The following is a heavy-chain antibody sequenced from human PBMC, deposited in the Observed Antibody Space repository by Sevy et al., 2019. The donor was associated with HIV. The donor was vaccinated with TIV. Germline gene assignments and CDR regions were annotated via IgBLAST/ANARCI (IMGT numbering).Heavy chain of an antibody. D-gene: IGHD6-19*01. CDR2: ISSRSSTA. Sequence: GGSLRLSCAASGFTFSSYSMNWVRQAPGKGLEWVSYISSRSSTASYADSVKGRFATSRDNATKTLYLQMNTLRDEETAVYYCVRDPDSSGGYYGAYFDSWGQGTLVTVSS. CDR1: GFTFSSYS. V-gene: IGHV3-48*02. CDR3: VRDPDSSGGYYGAYFDS. J-gene: IGHJ4*02.